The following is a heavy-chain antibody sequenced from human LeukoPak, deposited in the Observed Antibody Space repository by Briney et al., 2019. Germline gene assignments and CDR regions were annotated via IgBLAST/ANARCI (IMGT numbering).Heavy chain of an antibody. D-gene: IGHD5-12*01. J-gene: IGHJ4*02. CDR3: ARGGVANPNYFDY. CDR2: IHISGST. V-gene: IGHV4-61*02. Sequence: SQTLSLTCTVSGDSFSSGLYYWSWIRQPAGKRLVWIGRIHISGSTKYNPSLKSRVTVSIDTSKAQFSLKLSSVTAADTAVYYCARGGVANPNYFDYWGQGTLVTVSS. CDR1: GDSFSSGLYY.